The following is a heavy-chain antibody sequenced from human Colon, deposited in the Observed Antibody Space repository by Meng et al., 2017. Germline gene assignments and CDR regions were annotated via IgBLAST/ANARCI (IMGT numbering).Heavy chain of an antibody. V-gene: IGHV3-33*01. D-gene: IGHD4-17*01. CDR1: GFTFSSYG. J-gene: IGHJ4*02. Sequence: QVQLVVSGGGVGQPGRSLRLSCAASGFTFSSYGMHWVRQAPGKGLEWVAVIWYDGSNKYYADSVKGRFTISRDNSKNTLYLQMNSLRVEDTAVYYCARINYAEDSWGQGTLVTVSS. CDR2: IWYDGSNK. CDR3: ARINYAEDS.